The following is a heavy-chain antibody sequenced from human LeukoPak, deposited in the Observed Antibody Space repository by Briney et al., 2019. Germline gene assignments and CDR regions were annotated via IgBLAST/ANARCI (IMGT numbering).Heavy chain of an antibody. D-gene: IGHD3-22*01. CDR1: GDSINSLDL. J-gene: IGHJ4*02. CDR2: IYYSGST. Sequence: PSGTLSLTCTVSGDSINSLDLWSWVRQPPGKGLEWIGYIYYSGSTNYNPSLKSRVTVSVDTSKNQFSLKLSSVTAADTAVYYCARGVYYYDSSGYPGREEFGYWGQGTLVTVSS. V-gene: IGHV4-59*11. CDR3: ARGVYYYDSSGYPGREEFGY.